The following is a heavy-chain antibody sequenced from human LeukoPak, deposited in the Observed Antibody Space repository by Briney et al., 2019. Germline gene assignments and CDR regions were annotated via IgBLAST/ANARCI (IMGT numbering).Heavy chain of an antibody. D-gene: IGHD3-22*01. CDR1: GYTFTTYY. CDR3: TRTYYYDSSGYYYGRDAYDI. V-gene: IGHV1-46*01. J-gene: IGHJ3*02. Sequence: ASVKVSCKASGYTFTTYYIHWARQAPGQGLEWMGIISPSGGSTSYAQKFQGRVTMTRDTSTSTVYMELSSLRSGDTAVYYCTRTYYYDSSGYYYGRDAYDIWGQGTMVTVSS. CDR2: ISPSGGST.